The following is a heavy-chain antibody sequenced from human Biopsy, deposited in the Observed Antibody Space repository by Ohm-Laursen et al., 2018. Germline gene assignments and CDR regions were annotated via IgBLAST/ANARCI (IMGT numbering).Heavy chain of an antibody. J-gene: IGHJ1*01. Sequence: PGTLSLTCPVSGGSFTGHYWTWIRQPPGKGLEGIGHISHTGYTSYKSSLKSRVTISLDTSRKHFSLRLTSLAAADTAVYYCARGSNEYGGLYFPHWGQGTLVTVSS. D-gene: IGHD4-23*01. V-gene: IGHV4-59*11. CDR3: ARGSNEYGGLYFPH. CDR2: ISHTGYT. CDR1: GGSFTGHY.